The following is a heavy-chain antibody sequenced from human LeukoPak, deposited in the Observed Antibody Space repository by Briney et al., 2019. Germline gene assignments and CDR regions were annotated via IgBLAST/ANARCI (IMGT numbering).Heavy chain of an antibody. CDR1: GFTVSTYC. Sequence: GGSLRLSCAASGFTVSTYCMTWVRQAPGKGLECVPVIYSGGSTYYADSVKGRFTVSRDNSKNTLYLQMNSLRAEDTAMYYCARGLGYCTSTTCLVPFEYWGQGTLVTVSS. CDR2: IYSGGST. V-gene: IGHV3-53*01. J-gene: IGHJ4*02. D-gene: IGHD2-2*01. CDR3: ARGLGYCTSTTCLVPFEY.